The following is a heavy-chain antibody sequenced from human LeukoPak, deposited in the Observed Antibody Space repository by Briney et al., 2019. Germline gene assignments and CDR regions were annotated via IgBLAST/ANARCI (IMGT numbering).Heavy chain of an antibody. CDR2: ISSDSSYI. J-gene: IGHJ4*02. D-gene: IGHD4-17*01. Sequence: GGSLRLSCAASGFTFSSYAMSWVRQAPGKGLEWVSSISSDSSYIYYADAVHGRFTVSRDNAKYSLYLQMNSLRAEDTAVYYCVRGSYGAYDYWGQGSLVTVSS. CDR3: VRGSYGAYDY. CDR1: GFTFSSYA. V-gene: IGHV3-21*01.